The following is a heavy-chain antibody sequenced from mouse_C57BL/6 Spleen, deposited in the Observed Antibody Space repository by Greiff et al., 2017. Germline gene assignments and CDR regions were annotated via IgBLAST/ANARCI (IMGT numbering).Heavy chain of an antibody. CDR2: IDPSDSYT. V-gene: IGHV1-69*01. CDR1: GYTFTSYW. CDR3: ARTGDPHYYAMDD. Sequence: VQLQQPGAELVMPGASVKLSCKASGYTFTSYWMHWVKQRPGQGLEWIGEIDPSDSYTNYNQKFKGKSTLTVDKSSSTAYMQLSSLTSEDSAVYYCARTGDPHYYAMDDWGQGTSVTVSS. D-gene: IGHD4-1*01. J-gene: IGHJ4*01.